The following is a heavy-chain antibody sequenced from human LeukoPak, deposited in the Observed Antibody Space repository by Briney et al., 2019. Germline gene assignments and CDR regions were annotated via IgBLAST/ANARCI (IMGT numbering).Heavy chain of an antibody. Sequence: PGGSLRLSCGASAFSFSGAWMSWVRQAPGKGLEWVARIKSKTHGETTAYAAPVKGRFTISRDDSKTALFLQMDSLKTEDTAVYYCAIDDYFDTSGPSGADYFDYWGQGALVTVSS. CDR2: IKSKTHGETT. D-gene: IGHD3-22*01. CDR3: AIDDYFDTSGPSGADYFDY. J-gene: IGHJ4*02. V-gene: IGHV3-15*01. CDR1: AFSFSGAW.